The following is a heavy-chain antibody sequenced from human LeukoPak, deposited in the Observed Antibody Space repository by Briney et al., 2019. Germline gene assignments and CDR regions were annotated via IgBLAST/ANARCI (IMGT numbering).Heavy chain of an antibody. CDR3: AKVAQITMIVVDAFDI. CDR1: GFTFSNYG. V-gene: IGHV3-23*01. D-gene: IGHD3-22*01. CDR2: ISGSGRST. J-gene: IGHJ3*02. Sequence: GGSLRLSCAAYGFTFSNYGMSWVRQAPGKGLEWVSGISGSGRSTYYADSAKGRFTISRANSKNTLYLQMNSLRAEDTAVYYCAKVAQITMIVVDAFDIWGQGTVVTVSS.